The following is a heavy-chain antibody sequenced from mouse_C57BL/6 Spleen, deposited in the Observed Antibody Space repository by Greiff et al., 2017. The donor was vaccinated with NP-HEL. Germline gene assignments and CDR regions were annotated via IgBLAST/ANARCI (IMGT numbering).Heavy chain of an antibody. D-gene: IGHD2-4*01. CDR2: IDPEDGDT. CDR3: TTEGLRREFAG. V-gene: IGHV14-1*01. J-gene: IGHJ3*01. Sequence: VQLQQSGAELVRPGASVKLSCTASGFNITDYYMHWVKQRPEQGLEWIGRIDPEDGDTEYAPKFQGKATMTADTSSNTAYLQLSSLTSEDTAVYYCTTEGLRREFAGGGQGTLVTVSA. CDR1: GFNITDYY.